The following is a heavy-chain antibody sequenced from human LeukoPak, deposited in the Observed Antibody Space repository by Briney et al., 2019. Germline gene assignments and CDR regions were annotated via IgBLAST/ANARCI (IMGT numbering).Heavy chain of an antibody. CDR3: ARHDGYSYTVDY. CDR2: IDPSDSYT. J-gene: IGHJ4*02. D-gene: IGHD5-18*01. Sequence: GESLKISSKGSGYSFTSYWISWVRQMPGKGLEWMGRIDPSDSYTNYSPSFQGHVTISADKSISTAYLQWSSLEASDTAMYYCARHDGYSYTVDYWGQGTLVTVSS. CDR1: GYSFTSYW. V-gene: IGHV5-10-1*01.